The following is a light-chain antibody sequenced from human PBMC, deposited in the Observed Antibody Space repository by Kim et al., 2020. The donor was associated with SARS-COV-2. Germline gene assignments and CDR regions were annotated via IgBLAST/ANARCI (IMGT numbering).Light chain of an antibody. CDR2: EAS. Sequence: SPGEKAPLSCRASQTISDYLAWYQQKPGQAPRLLIFEASNRAPGIPARFSGSGSGTDFTLTISSLEPDDFAIYYCQQRSSWPLTFGQGTRLEIK. CDR3: QQRSSWPLT. J-gene: IGKJ5*01. V-gene: IGKV3-11*01. CDR1: QTISDY.